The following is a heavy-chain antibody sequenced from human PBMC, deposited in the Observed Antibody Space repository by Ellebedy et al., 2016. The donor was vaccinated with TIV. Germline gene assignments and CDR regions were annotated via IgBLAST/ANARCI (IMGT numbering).Heavy chain of an antibody. D-gene: IGHD2-2*01. J-gene: IGHJ4*02. Sequence: PGGSLRLSCAASGFTFSDYYMSWIRQAPGKGLEWVSYISSSVNTIYYADSVKGRFTISRDNAKNSLYLQMNSLRAEDTAVYYCAREGTPIVVVPAAIPYFDYWGQGTLVTVSS. CDR2: ISSSVNTI. V-gene: IGHV3-11*04. CDR1: GFTFSDYY. CDR3: AREGTPIVVVPAAIPYFDY.